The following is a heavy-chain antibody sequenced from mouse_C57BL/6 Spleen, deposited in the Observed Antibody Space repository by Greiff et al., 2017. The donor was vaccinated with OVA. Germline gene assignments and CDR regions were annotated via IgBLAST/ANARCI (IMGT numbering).Heavy chain of an antibody. Sequence: DVMLVESGGDLVKPGGSLKLSCAASGFTFSSYGMSWVRQTPDKRLEWVATISSGGSYTYYPDSVKGRFTISRDNAKNTLYLQMSSLKSEDTAMYYCAGLDYGSLHYFDYWGQGTTLTVSS. V-gene: IGHV5-6*02. D-gene: IGHD1-1*01. J-gene: IGHJ2*01. CDR1: GFTFSSYG. CDR3: AGLDYGSLHYFDY. CDR2: ISSGGSYT.